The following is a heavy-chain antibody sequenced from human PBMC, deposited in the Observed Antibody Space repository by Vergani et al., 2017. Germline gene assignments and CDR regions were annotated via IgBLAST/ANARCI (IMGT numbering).Heavy chain of an antibody. CDR1: GYTFTGYY. CDR2: INPNGGGT. CDR3: ARRENDY. Sequence: QVQLVQSGAEVKKPGASVKVSCKAFGYTFTGYYMHWVRQAPGQGLEWMGRINPNGGGTDYAQKFQGRVTMTRDTSISPAYMELTRLRSDDTAIYYCARRENDYWGQGTLVTVSS. V-gene: IGHV1-2*06. J-gene: IGHJ4*02.